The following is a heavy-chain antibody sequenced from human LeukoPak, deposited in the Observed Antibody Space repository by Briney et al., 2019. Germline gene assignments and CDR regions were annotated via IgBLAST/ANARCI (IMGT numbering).Heavy chain of an antibody. D-gene: IGHD4-23*01. CDR3: ARSVGDGGNPRAFDI. Sequence: PGGSLRLSCAASGFTVSSNYMSWVRQAPGKGLEWVSVIYSGGSTYYADSVKGRFTISRDNAKNSLYLQMNSLRAEDTAVYYCARSVGDGGNPRAFDIWGQGTMVTVSS. CDR2: IYSGGST. J-gene: IGHJ3*02. V-gene: IGHV3-53*01. CDR1: GFTVSSNY.